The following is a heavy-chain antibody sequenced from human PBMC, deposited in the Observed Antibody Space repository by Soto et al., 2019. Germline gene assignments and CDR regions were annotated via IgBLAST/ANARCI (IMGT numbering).Heavy chain of an antibody. Sequence: GESLRLSCTESGFTFSSYGMHWVRQAPGKGLEWVAVIWYDGSNKYYADSVRGRFTIARDNSKSTLYLQMNSLRTEDTALYYCARSYSGYHSPWFDPWGQGT. V-gene: IGHV3-33*01. J-gene: IGHJ5*02. CDR1: GFTFSSYG. D-gene: IGHD5-12*01. CDR3: ARSYSGYHSPWFDP. CDR2: IWYDGSNK.